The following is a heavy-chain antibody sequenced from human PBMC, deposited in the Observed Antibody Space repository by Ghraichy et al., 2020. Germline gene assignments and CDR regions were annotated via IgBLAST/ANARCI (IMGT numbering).Heavy chain of an antibody. Sequence: GESLNISCAASGFTFSTYSLNWVRQSPGKGLEWVSYISGSGSTIYYADSVKGRFTISRDNAKNSLYLQMNSLRVEDTAVYYCARDPANTDHYFDYWGQGTLVTVSS. CDR1: GFTFSTYS. CDR2: ISGSGSTI. CDR3: ARDPANTDHYFDY. J-gene: IGHJ4*02. V-gene: IGHV3-48*01. D-gene: IGHD3-9*01.